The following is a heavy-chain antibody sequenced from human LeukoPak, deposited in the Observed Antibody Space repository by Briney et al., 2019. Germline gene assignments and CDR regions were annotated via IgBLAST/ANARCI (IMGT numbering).Heavy chain of an antibody. J-gene: IGHJ5*02. D-gene: IGHD3-3*01. CDR1: GGTFSSYA. Sequence: ASVKVSCTASGGTFSSYAISWVRQAPGQGREWMGGIIPIFGTANYAQKFQGRVTITTDESTSTAYMELSSLRSEDTAVYYCARVGYDFWSDNWFDPWGQGTLVTVSS. V-gene: IGHV1-69*05. CDR3: ARVGYDFWSDNWFDP. CDR2: IIPIFGTA.